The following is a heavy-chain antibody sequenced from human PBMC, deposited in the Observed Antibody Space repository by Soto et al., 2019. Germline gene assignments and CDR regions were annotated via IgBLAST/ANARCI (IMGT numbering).Heavy chain of an antibody. CDR2: ISSSGSTI. D-gene: IGHD3-22*01. J-gene: IGHJ3*02. Sequence: PGGSLRLSCAASGFTFSSYEMNWVRQAPGKGLEWVSYISSSGSTIYYADSVKGRFTISRDNAKNSLYLQMNSLRAEDTAVYYCARDLYDSSGYYYVSRAFDIWGQGTMVTVS. V-gene: IGHV3-48*03. CDR3: ARDLYDSSGYYYVSRAFDI. CDR1: GFTFSSYE.